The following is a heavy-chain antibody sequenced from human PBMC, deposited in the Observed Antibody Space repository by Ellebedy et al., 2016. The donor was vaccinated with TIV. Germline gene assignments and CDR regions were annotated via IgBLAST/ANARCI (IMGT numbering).Heavy chain of an antibody. J-gene: IGHJ4*02. Sequence: GESLKISCAASGFTFSSYWMHWVRQAPGKGLVWVSRINSDGSSTSYADSVKGRFTISRDNAKNLLFLQMNGLRAEDTAVYYCARDRAMVYDNSDSWGQGTLVTVSS. CDR2: INSDGSST. V-gene: IGHV3-74*01. CDR3: ARDRAMVYDNSDS. D-gene: IGHD5-18*01. CDR1: GFTFSSYW.